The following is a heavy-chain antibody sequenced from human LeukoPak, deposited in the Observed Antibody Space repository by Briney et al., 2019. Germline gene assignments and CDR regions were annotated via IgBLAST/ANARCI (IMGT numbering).Heavy chain of an antibody. D-gene: IGHD2-15*01. V-gene: IGHV1-69*06. J-gene: IGHJ4*02. CDR1: GYTFTGYY. CDR2: IIPIFGTA. Sequence: VASVKVSCKASGYTFTGYYMHWVRQAPGQGLEWMGGIIPIFGTANYAQKFQGRVTITADKSTSTAYMELSSLRSEDTAVYYCAREISGGSCYFDYWGQGTLVTVSS. CDR3: AREISGGSCYFDY.